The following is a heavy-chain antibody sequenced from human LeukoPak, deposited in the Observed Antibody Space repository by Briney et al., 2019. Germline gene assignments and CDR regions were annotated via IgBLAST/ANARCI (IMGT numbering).Heavy chain of an antibody. D-gene: IGHD5-24*01. J-gene: IGHJ3*02. CDR2: INSDGSST. Sequence: QTGGSLRLSCAASGFTFSSYWMHWVRQAPGKGLVWVSRINSDGSSTNYADSVKGRFTISRDNAKNTLYLQMNSLRAEDTAVFYCARDGYNLDAFDIWGQGTMLTLSS. V-gene: IGHV3-74*01. CDR3: ARDGYNLDAFDI. CDR1: GFTFSSYW.